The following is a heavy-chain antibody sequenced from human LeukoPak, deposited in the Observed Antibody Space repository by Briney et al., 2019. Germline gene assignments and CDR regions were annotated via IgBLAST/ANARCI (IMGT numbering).Heavy chain of an antibody. D-gene: IGHD1-26*01. J-gene: IGHJ3*02. CDR1: GYTFIHYW. V-gene: IGHV5-51*01. CDR3: ARLRGSYPDAFDI. Sequence: GESLKISCQTSGYTFIHYWIGWVRQMPGKGLEWMGIIYPGDSDTRYSPSFQGQVTISADKSISTAYLQWSSLKASDTAMYYCARLRGSYPDAFDIWGQGTMVTVSS. CDR2: IYPGDSDT.